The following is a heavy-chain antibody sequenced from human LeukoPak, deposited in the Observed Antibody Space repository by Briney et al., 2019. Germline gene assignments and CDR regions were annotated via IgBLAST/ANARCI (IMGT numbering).Heavy chain of an antibody. CDR1: GFTFSTYW. CDR3: AREYASLGFDI. Sequence: GGSLRLSCAASGFTFSTYWMYWVRQAPGKGLVWVSCITSDGSSTIYADSVKGRFSISRDNAKKSLYMQMNSLRDEDTALYYCAREYASLGFDIWGQGTMVTVSS. CDR2: ITSDGSST. D-gene: IGHD7-27*01. J-gene: IGHJ3*02. V-gene: IGHV3-74*01.